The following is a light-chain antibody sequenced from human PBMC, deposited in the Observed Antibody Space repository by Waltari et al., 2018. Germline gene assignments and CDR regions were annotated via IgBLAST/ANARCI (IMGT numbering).Light chain of an antibody. CDR3: QQYNKWPLT. J-gene: IGKJ3*01. CDR1: QSVSSN. Sequence: EIVMTQSPATLSVSPGERATLSCRASQSVSSNLAWYQQKPGQPPRLIIYGASTRATGIPARFSGSGSGTEFTLTISSLQSEDFAVYYCQQYNKWPLTFGPGTKVDIK. V-gene: IGKV3-15*01. CDR2: GAS.